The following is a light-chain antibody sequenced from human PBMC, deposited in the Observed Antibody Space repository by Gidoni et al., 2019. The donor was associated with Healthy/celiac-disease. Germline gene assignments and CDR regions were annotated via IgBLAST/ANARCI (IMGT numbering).Light chain of an antibody. CDR1: QSVSSY. V-gene: IGKV3-11*01. CDR2: DAS. Sequence: EIVLTQSPATLSLSPGERATLSCRASQSVSSYLAWYQQKPGQAPRLLIYDASNRATGIPARFSGSGSGTDFTLTISSLEPEDFAVYYCQQRSNWTPWTFGQGPKVEIK. J-gene: IGKJ1*01. CDR3: QQRSNWTPWT.